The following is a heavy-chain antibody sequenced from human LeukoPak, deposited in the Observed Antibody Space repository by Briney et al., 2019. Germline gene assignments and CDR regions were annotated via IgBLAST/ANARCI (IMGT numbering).Heavy chain of an antibody. CDR3: AKDPGRSTYFFDY. CDR2: TSGSGGST. J-gene: IGHJ4*02. Sequence: GGSLRLSCAASGFTFSSYAMSWVRQAPGEGLELVSNTSGSGGSTYYADSVKGRFTISRDNSKNTLYMQMNSVKDEDTALYYCAKDPGRSTYFFDYWGQGTLVTVSS. CDR1: GFTFSSYA. V-gene: IGHV3-23*01. D-gene: IGHD2-2*01.